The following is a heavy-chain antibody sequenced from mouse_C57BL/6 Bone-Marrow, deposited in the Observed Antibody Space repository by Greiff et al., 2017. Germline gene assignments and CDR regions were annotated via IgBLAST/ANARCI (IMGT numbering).Heavy chain of an antibody. D-gene: IGHD2-5*01. J-gene: IGHJ1*03. CDR1: GYTFTSYW. CDR2: IYPGSGST. CDR3: ARPYYSNYWYFDV. V-gene: IGHV1-55*01. Sequence: VKLQQPGAELVKPGASVKMSCKASGYTFTSYWITWVKQRHGQGLEWIGDIYPGSGSTNYNEKFKSKATLTVDTSSSTAYMQLSSLTSEDSAVYYCARPYYSNYWYFDVWGTGTTVTVSS.